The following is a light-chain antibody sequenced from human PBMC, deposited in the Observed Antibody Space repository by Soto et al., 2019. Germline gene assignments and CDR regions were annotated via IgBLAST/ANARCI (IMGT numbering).Light chain of an antibody. J-gene: IGKJ2*01. CDR1: QTINSN. CDR3: QQYNNWPPYT. V-gene: IGKV3-15*01. Sequence: EIVMTQSPATLSVSPGERATLSCRASQTINSNLAWYQQKPGQAPRLLINGASIRFTGIPARFSGSGSGTEFTLTISSLQSEDLAVYYCQQYNNWPPYTFGRGTKLEIK. CDR2: GAS.